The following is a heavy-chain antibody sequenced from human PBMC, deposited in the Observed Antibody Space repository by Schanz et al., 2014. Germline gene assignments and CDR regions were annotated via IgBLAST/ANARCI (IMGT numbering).Heavy chain of an antibody. CDR1: GDSISSTSYY. Sequence: QLQMQESGPGLVKPSETLSLTCSVSGDSISSTSYYWGWIRQPPGKGLEWIGSIYYSGSTYYNASLKRRATIPEDTSKTQSSRNLNSVTAADSAVYYCARLWGGWRIPDYWGQGTLVTVSS. D-gene: IGHD6-19*01. CDR2: IYYSGST. V-gene: IGHV4-39*01. J-gene: IGHJ4*02. CDR3: ARLWGGWRIPDY.